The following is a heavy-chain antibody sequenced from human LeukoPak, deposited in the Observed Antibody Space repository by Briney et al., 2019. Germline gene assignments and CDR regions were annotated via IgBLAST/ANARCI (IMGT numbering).Heavy chain of an antibody. Sequence: GGSLRLSCAASGFTFSSYSMNWVRQAPGKGLEWVSYISSSSSTIYYADSVKGRFTISRDNAKNSLYLQMNSLRAEDTAVYYCARVNYDFWSGYFYMDVWGKGTTVTVSS. CDR2: ISSSSSTI. CDR3: ARVNYDFWSGYFYMDV. D-gene: IGHD3-3*01. V-gene: IGHV3-48*01. J-gene: IGHJ6*03. CDR1: GFTFSSYS.